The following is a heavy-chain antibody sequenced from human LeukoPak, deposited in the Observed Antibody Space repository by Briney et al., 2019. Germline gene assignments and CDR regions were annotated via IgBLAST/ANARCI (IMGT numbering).Heavy chain of an antibody. D-gene: IGHD2-15*01. CDR1: GYSFTSYW. CDR2: IYPGDSDT. V-gene: IGHV5-51*01. J-gene: IGHJ3*02. CDR3: ARSNRYCSGGSCYLVAFDI. Sequence: GESLKISCKGSGYSFTSYWIGWVRHMPGKGLEWMGIIYPGDSDTRYSPSFQGQVTISADKSISTPYLQWSSLKASDTAMYYCARSNRYCSGGSCYLVAFDIWGQGTMVTVSS.